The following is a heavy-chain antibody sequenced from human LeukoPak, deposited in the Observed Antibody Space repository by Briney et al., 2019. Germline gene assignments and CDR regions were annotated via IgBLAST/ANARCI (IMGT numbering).Heavy chain of an antibody. V-gene: IGHV4-30-2*05. CDR3: ARGLDIVVVPAALGAFDI. J-gene: IGHJ3*02. CDR1: GGSISSGGYS. D-gene: IGHD2-2*03. Sequence: SETLSLTCAVSGGSISSGGYSWSWIRQPPGKGLEWIGYIYHSGSTYYNPSLKSRVTISVDTSKNQFSLKLSSVTAADTAVYYCARGLDIVVVPAALGAFDIWGQGTMVTVSS. CDR2: IYHSGST.